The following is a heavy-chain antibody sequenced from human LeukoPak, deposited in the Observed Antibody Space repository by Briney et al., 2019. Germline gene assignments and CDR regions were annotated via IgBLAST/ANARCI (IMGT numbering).Heavy chain of an antibody. V-gene: IGHV4-34*01. J-gene: IGHJ5*02. CDR2: INHRGDT. Sequence: SETLSLTCAVYGGSFSTYYWSWIRQSPGKGLEWIAEINHRGDTNYNPSVKSRVTISADTSKNQFSLKLSSVTAADTAVYHCARNESRIAAVGTRKDNWFDPWGQGTLVTVSS. CDR1: GGSFSTYY. CDR3: ARNESRIAAVGTRKDNWFDP. D-gene: IGHD6-13*01.